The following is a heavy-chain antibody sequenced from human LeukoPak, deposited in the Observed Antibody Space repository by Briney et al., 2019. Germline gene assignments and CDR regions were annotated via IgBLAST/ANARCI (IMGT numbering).Heavy chain of an antibody. V-gene: IGHV4-61*02. CDR3: AREYYDSNKAPALDI. Sequence: SETLSLTCTVSGGCISSGSYYWSWIRQPAGKGLEWIGRIYTSGSTNYNPSLKSRVTISVDTSKNQFSLKLSSVTAADTAVYYCAREYYDSNKAPALDIWGQGTMVTVSS. CDR2: IYTSGST. CDR1: GGCISSGSYY. D-gene: IGHD3-22*01. J-gene: IGHJ3*02.